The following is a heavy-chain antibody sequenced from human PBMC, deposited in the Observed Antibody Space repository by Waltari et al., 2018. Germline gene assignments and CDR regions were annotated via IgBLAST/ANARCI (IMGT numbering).Heavy chain of an antibody. J-gene: IGHJ4*02. CDR3: ARNRGRGLYLDS. V-gene: IGHV4-4*02. Sequence: QLQLQQSGPGLVKPSESLSLTCAVSGDSMGSRDFWSWVRQSPGKGLEWIGQVHRSVRTNYNPSLASRVTMSIDTSNNQFSLKVTSATAADTAIYYCARNRGRGLYLDSWGQGILVTVSP. CDR2: VHRSVRT. D-gene: IGHD2-15*01. CDR1: GDSMGSRDF.